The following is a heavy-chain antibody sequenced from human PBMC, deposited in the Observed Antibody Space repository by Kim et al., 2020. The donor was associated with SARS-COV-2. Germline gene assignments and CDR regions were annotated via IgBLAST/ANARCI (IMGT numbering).Heavy chain of an antibody. D-gene: IGHD3-10*01. V-gene: IGHV1-24*01. CDR2: T. CDR3: ATVLVRGPFDY. J-gene: IGHJ4*02. Sequence: TIYAQKFQGRVTMTEDTSTDTAYMELSSLRSEDTAVYYCATVLVRGPFDYWGQGTLVTVSS.